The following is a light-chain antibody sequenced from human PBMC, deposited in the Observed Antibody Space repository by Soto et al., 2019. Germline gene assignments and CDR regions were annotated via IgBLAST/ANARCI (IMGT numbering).Light chain of an antibody. CDR2: DAS. V-gene: IGKV1-5*01. CDR1: QSISSW. Sequence: DIQMTQSPSTLSASVGDRVTITCRASQSISSWLAWYQQKPGKAPKLLIYDASSLESGVPSRFSGGGSGTEFTLTISSLQPDDFATYYCQQYNIYTWTFGQGTKVDSK. CDR3: QQYNIYTWT. J-gene: IGKJ1*01.